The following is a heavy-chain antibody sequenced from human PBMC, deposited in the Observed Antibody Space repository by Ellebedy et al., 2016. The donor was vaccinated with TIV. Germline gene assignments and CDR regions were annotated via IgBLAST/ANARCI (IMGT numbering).Heavy chain of an antibody. CDR3: SRGTPFHYYYYYMDV. Sequence: MPSETLSLTCTVSGYSISSGYYWGWIRQPPGKGLEWIGSIHHSGSTYYNPSLQSRVTISGDTSKNQFSLKLSSVTAADTAVYYGSRGTPFHYYYYYMDVWGKGTTVTVSS. CDR2: IHHSGST. V-gene: IGHV4-38-2*02. CDR1: GYSISSGYY. J-gene: IGHJ6*03. D-gene: IGHD2-15*01.